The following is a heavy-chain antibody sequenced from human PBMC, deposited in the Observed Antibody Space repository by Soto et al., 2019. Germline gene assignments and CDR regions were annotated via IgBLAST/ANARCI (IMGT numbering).Heavy chain of an antibody. V-gene: IGHV3-7*01. D-gene: IGHD6-6*01. CDR2: IKQDGSEK. Sequence: GGSLRLSCAASGFTFSSYWMSWVRQAPGKGLEWVANIKQDGSEKYYVDSVKGRFTISRDNAKNSLYLQMNSLRAEDTAVYYCARDLRPNSSSSFGYWGEGTLVTVSS. CDR3: ARDLRPNSSSSFGY. CDR1: GFTFSSYW. J-gene: IGHJ4*02.